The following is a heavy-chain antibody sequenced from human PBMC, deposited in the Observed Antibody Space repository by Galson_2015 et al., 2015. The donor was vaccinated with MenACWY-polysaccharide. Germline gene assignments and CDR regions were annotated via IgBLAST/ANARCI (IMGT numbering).Heavy chain of an antibody. D-gene: IGHD4-11*01. CDR3: ARVYSDY. J-gene: IGHJ4*02. CDR2: IKQDGSEK. CDR1: GFNFGSYW. Sequence: LRLSCAASGFNFGSYWMTWVRQAPGKGLEWVANIKQDGSEKNYVDSVKGRFTISRDNAKNSLYLQMNSLRAEDTAVYYCARVYSDYWGQGTLVTVSA. V-gene: IGHV3-7*04.